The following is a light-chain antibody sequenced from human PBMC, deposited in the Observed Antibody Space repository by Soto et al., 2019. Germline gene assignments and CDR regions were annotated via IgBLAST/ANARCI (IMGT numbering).Light chain of an antibody. CDR1: QALSNY. Sequence: DIQLTQSPSVLTASVADTVPITCRASQALSNYLAWYQQKPGKVPDLLIYAASTLQSGVPSRFSGSGSETEFSLTIRTLQPEDVATYYCQKLSRSPRTFGGGTKVDIK. CDR2: AAS. V-gene: IGKV1-9*01. CDR3: QKLSRSPRT. J-gene: IGKJ4*02.